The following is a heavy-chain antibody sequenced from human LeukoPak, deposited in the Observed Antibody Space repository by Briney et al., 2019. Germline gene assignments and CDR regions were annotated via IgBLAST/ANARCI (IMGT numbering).Heavy chain of an antibody. D-gene: IGHD4-17*01. CDR1: GFTFDDYG. V-gene: IGHV3-20*04. CDR3: ARASMTTVTSPFGY. J-gene: IGHJ4*02. CDR2: INWNGGST. Sequence: PGGSLRLSCAASGFTFDDYGMNWVRHAPGKGLEWVSGINWNGGSTGYTDSVKGRFTISRDNAKNSLYLQMNSLRAEDTALYYCARASMTTVTSPFGYWGQGTLVTVSS.